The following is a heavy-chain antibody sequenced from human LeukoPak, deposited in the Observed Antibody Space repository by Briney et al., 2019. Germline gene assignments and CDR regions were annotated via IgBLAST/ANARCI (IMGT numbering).Heavy chain of an antibody. D-gene: IGHD6-19*01. V-gene: IGHV4-34*01. J-gene: IGHJ4*02. Sequence: PETLSLTCAVHGGSPSVYYWSWIRPPPGEGLEWGGEINHSGSTNYNPSLKSRVTISVDTSKNQFSLKLSSVTAADTAVYYCARSGEQSVFCDYWGQGTLVTVSS. CDR3: ARSGEQSVFCDY. CDR1: GGSPSVYY. CDR2: INHSGST.